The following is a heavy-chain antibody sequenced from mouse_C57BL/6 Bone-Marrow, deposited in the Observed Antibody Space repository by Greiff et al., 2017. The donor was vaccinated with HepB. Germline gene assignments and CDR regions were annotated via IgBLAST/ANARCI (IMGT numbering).Heavy chain of an antibody. CDR2: FYPGSGSI. CDR3: ARHEVREGRIYYAMDY. CDR1: GYTFTEYT. Sequence: QVQLQQSGAELVKPGASVKLSCKASGYTFTEYTIHWVKQRSGQGLEWIGWFYPGSGSIKYNEKFKDKATLTADKSSSTVYMELSRLTSEDSAVYCCARHEVREGRIYYAMDYWGQGTSVTVSS. V-gene: IGHV1-62-2*01. J-gene: IGHJ4*01.